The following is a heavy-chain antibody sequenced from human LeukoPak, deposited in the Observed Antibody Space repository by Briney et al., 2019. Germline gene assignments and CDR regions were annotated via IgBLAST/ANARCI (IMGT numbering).Heavy chain of an antibody. CDR1: GGSISSSSYY. CDR3: ARQATMIVVW. CDR2: IYYSGST. Sequence: SETLSLTCTVSGGSISSSSYYWGWIRQPPGKGLEWIGSIYYSGSTYYNPSLKSRVTISVDTSKNQFSLKLSPVTAADTAVYYCARQATMIVVWWGQGTLVTVSS. D-gene: IGHD3-22*01. V-gene: IGHV4-39*01. J-gene: IGHJ4*02.